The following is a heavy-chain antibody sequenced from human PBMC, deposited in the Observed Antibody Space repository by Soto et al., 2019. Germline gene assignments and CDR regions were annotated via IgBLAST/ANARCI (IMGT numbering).Heavy chain of an antibody. J-gene: IGHJ4*02. Sequence: QVQLVESGGGVVQPGRSLRLSCVASGFMFRSYAMYWVRQAPGRGLEWVAVILHDGINKYYVDSVKGRFTISRDNSDNTLYLQMNSLTAEDTAVYYCAREARSSPPDYLGQGTLVTVSS. CDR2: ILHDGINK. CDR1: GFMFRSYA. CDR3: AREARSSPPDY. V-gene: IGHV3-33*05.